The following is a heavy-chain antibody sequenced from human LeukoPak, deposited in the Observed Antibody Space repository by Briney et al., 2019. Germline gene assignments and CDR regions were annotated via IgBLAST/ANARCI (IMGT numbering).Heavy chain of an antibody. Sequence: PSETLSLTCTVSGGSISRYYWSWIRQPPGKRLEWIGCIYYSGSTNYNPSLKSRVTISVDTSKDQFSLKLSSVTAADTAVYYCARRASSGLFDYWGQGTLVTVSS. V-gene: IGHV4-59*01. CDR1: GGSISRYY. CDR2: IYYSGST. CDR3: ARRASSGLFDY. J-gene: IGHJ4*02. D-gene: IGHD6-19*01.